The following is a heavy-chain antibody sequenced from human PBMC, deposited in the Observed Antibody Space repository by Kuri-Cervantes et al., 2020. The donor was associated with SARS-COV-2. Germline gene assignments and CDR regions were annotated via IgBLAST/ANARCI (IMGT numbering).Heavy chain of an antibody. Sequence: LSLTCAASGFTFSSYGMHWVRQAPGKGLEWVAVIWCDGSNKYYADSVKGRFTISRDNSKNTLYLQMNSLRAEDTAVYYCARDLPYYYDSSGYDFDYWGQGTLVTVSS. D-gene: IGHD3-22*01. V-gene: IGHV3-33*08. CDR1: GFTFSSYG. CDR2: IWCDGSNK. J-gene: IGHJ4*02. CDR3: ARDLPYYYDSSGYDFDY.